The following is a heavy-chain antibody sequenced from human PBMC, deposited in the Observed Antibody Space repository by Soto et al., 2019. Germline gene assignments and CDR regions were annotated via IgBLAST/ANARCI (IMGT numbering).Heavy chain of an antibody. D-gene: IGHD3-16*01. CDR2: MNPNSGNT. V-gene: IGHV1-8*01. Sequence: ASVKVSCKASGYTFTSYDINWVRQATGQGLEWMGWMNPNSGNTGYAQKFQGRVTMTRNTSISTAYMELSSLRSEDTAVYYCARALARISTYDYIWGSDYYYMDVWGKGTTVTVSS. J-gene: IGHJ6*03. CDR1: GYTFTSYD. CDR3: ARALARISTYDYIWGSDYYYMDV.